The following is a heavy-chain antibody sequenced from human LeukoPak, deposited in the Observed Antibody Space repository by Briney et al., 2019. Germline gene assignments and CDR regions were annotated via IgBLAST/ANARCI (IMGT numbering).Heavy chain of an antibody. Sequence: ASVKVSCKASGYIFTGYYMHWVRQAPGQGLEWMGWINPNSGGTNYAQKFQGWVTMTRDTSISIAYMELSRLRSDDTAVYYCARGKGAAPHYFDYWGQGTLVTVSS. J-gene: IGHJ4*02. V-gene: IGHV1-2*04. CDR3: ARGKGAAPHYFDY. CDR1: GYIFTGYY. CDR2: INPNSGGT. D-gene: IGHD2-15*01.